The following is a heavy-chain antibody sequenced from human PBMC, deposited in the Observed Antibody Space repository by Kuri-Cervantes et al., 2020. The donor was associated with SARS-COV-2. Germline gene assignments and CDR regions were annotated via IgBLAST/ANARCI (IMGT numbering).Heavy chain of an antibody. Sequence: SETLSLTCTVSGGSISSYYWSWIRQPPGKGLEWIGEINHSGSTNYNPSLKSRVTISVDTSKNQFSLKLSSVTAADTAVYYCARDNMIVAAFDYWGQGTLVTVSS. CDR1: GGSISSYY. V-gene: IGHV4-34*01. CDR3: ARDNMIVAAFDY. D-gene: IGHD3-22*01. J-gene: IGHJ4*02. CDR2: INHSGST.